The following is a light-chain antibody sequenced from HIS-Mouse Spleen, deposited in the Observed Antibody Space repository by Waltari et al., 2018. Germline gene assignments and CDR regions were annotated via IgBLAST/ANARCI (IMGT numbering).Light chain of an antibody. CDR2: EVS. CDR3: SSYTSSSTVV. J-gene: IGLJ2*01. Sequence: QSALTQPASVSGSPGQSITISCTGTSRDVGGYNYVSWYQQHPGKAPKLMIYEVSNRPSGVSNRFSGSKSGNKASLTISGLQAEDEADYYCSSYTSSSTVVFGGGTKLTVL. CDR1: SRDVGGYNY. V-gene: IGLV2-14*01.